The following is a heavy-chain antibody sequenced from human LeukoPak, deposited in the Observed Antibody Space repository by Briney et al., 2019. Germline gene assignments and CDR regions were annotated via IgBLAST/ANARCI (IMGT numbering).Heavy chain of an antibody. V-gene: IGHV1-69*05. Sequence: SVKVSCKASGGTFSWYGISWARQAPRQGLEWMGGIIPIFGTTNYAQKLQGRVTMTTDTSTSTAYMELRSLRSDDTAVYYCARALGYGSGTYYNTELDYWGQGTLVTVSS. CDR3: ARALGYGSGTYYNTELDY. CDR2: IIPIFGTT. J-gene: IGHJ4*02. D-gene: IGHD3-10*01. CDR1: GGTFSWYG.